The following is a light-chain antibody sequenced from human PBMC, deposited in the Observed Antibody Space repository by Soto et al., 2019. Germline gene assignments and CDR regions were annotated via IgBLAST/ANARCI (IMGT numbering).Light chain of an antibody. J-gene: IGKJ5*01. V-gene: IGKV3-11*01. CDR1: QSVSTY. CDR2: DAS. Sequence: EIALTQSPGTLSLSPGARATLSCWASQSVSTYLAWYQQKPGQAPRLLIYDASSRATGIPARFSGSGSGTDFTLTISSVEPEDFAVYYCQQRSNWITFGQGTRLEIK. CDR3: QQRSNWIT.